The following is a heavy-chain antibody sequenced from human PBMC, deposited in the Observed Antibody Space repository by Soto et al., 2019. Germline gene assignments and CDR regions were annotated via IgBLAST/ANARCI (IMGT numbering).Heavy chain of an antibody. CDR1: GGSISSGGYY. J-gene: IGHJ4*02. V-gene: IGHV4-31*03. CDR2: IFYSGTT. CDR3: ARDSSYSSSWFYFGY. Sequence: SETLSLTCTVSGGSISSGGYYWSWIRQHPGKGLEWIGYIFYSGTTYYNPSLKSRVTISVDTSKNQFSLKLSSVTAADTAVYYCARDSSYSSSWFYFGYWGQGTLVTVSS. D-gene: IGHD6-13*01.